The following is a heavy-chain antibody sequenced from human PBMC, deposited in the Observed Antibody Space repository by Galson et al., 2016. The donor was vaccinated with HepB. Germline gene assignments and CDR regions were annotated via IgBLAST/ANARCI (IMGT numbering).Heavy chain of an antibody. CDR3: ARVPNRYFSGGSCSPYYFAY. D-gene: IGHD2-15*01. CDR2: ISAYNGNT. CDR1: GYTFTSYG. V-gene: IGHV1-18*01. J-gene: IGHJ4*02. Sequence: SVKVSCRASGYTFTSYGISWVRQAPGQGLEWMGWISAYNGNTNYAQKLQGRVTMTTDTSTSTAYMELRSLRSDDTAVYYCARVPNRYFSGGSCSPYYFAYWGQGTLVTVSS.